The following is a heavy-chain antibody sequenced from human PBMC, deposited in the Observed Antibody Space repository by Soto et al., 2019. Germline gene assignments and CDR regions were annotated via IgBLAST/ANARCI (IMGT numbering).Heavy chain of an antibody. Sequence: QVQLVQSGAEVKKPGASVKVSCKASGYTFTSYAMHGVRQGPGQRLEWMGWINAGNGNTKYSEKFQGRVTITRDTSASTAYIERRSLRSQDTAVYYCERGISGGDADWFDPWGQGPLVTVSS. V-gene: IGHV1-3*01. CDR3: ERGISGGDADWFDP. J-gene: IGHJ5*02. CDR1: GYTFTSYA. D-gene: IGHD2-21*02. CDR2: INAGNGNT.